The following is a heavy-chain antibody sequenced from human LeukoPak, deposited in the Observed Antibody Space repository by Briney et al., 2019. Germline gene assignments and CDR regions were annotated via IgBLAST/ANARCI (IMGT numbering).Heavy chain of an antibody. CDR2: IYYSGST. Sequence: PSETLSLTCAVSGGSISSGGYSWSWIRQPPGKGLEWIGYIYYSGSTNYNPSLKSRVTISVDTSKNQFSLKLSSVTAADTAVYYCARFNYDFWSGYYTGFDPWGQGTLVTVSS. CDR1: GGSISSGGYS. V-gene: IGHV4-61*08. D-gene: IGHD3-3*01. J-gene: IGHJ5*02. CDR3: ARFNYDFWSGYYTGFDP.